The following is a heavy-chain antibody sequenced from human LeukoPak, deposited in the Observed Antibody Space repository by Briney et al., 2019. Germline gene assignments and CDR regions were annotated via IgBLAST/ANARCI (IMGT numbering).Heavy chain of an antibody. V-gene: IGHV1-2*02. D-gene: IGHD6-13*01. Sequence: ASVKVSCKTSGYSXTDYSMHWVRQAPGQGLEWMGWINPNSGGTDYAQEFRGRVTMTRDTSISTAYMELSRLRSDDTAVYYCARIAIPGRHYFDPWGQGTLVTVSS. J-gene: IGHJ5*01. CDR1: GYSXTDYS. CDR3: ARIAIPGRHYFDP. CDR2: INPNSGGT.